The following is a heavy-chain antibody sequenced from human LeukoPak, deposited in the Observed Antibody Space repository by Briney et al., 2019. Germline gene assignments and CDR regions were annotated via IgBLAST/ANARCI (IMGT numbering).Heavy chain of an antibody. J-gene: IGHJ1*01. CDR3: ATYSSLNRREFQY. CDR2: ISSSSSDI. Sequence: GGSLRLSCAVSGFSFSSHSMNWVRQAPGKGLEWVSSISSSSSDIYYAGSLKGRFAISRDNAKNSLYLQMDSLRAEDTAVYYCATYSSLNRREFQYWGQGTLLTVSS. CDR1: GFSFSSHS. V-gene: IGHV3-21*01. D-gene: IGHD3-22*01.